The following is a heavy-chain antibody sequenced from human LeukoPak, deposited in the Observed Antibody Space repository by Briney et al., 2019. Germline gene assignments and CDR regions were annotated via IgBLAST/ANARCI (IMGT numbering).Heavy chain of an antibody. CDR1: GGSISSYY. CDR2: IYYSGST. V-gene: IGHV4-59*01. CDR3: ARDPGSSWYRFDY. D-gene: IGHD6-13*01. Sequence: KASETLSLTCTVSGGSISSYYWSWIRQRPGKGLEWIGYIYYSGSTNYNPSLKSRVTISVDTSKNQFSLKLSSVTAADTAVYYCARDPGSSWYRFDYWGQGTLVTVSS. J-gene: IGHJ4*02.